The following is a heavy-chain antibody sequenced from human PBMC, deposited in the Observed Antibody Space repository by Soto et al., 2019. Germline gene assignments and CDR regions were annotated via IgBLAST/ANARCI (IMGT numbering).Heavy chain of an antibody. D-gene: IGHD3-16*02. J-gene: IGHJ3*02. Sequence: ASVKVSCKASGYTFTSYGISWVRQAPGQGLEWMGWISAYNGNTNYAQKLQGRVTMTTDTSTSTAYMELRSLRSDDTAVYYCARDRPRPDYVWVSYRYTHAFDIWGQGTMVTVSS. CDR2: ISAYNGNT. CDR1: GYTFTSYG. V-gene: IGHV1-18*01. CDR3: ARDRPRPDYVWVSYRYTHAFDI.